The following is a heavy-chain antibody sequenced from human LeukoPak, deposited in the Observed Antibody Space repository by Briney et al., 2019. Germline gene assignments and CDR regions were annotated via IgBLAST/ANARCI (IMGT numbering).Heavy chain of an antibody. CDR3: AKIPDIFSFDY. Sequence: PGGSPRLSRAAPGFTLCSYAMSWGPPAPGEGVGWVSAISGSGGSTYYADSVKGRFTISRDNSKNTLYLQMNSLRAEDTAVYYCAKIPDIFSFDYWGQGTLVTVSS. CDR1: GFTLCSYA. J-gene: IGHJ4*02. V-gene: IGHV3-23*01. D-gene: IGHD3-9*01. CDR2: ISGSGGST.